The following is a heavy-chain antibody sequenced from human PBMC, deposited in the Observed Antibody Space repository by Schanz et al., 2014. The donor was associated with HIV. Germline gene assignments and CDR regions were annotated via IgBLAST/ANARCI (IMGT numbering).Heavy chain of an antibody. J-gene: IGHJ6*02. CDR2: IIGSGGRT. CDR1: RFTFSSFA. V-gene: IGHV3-23*01. Sequence: EVQLLESGGGLVQPGGSLRLSCAASRFTFSSFAMGWVRQAPGKGLEWVSTIIGSGGRTYYADSVKGRFTISRDNSMNTLYXXMNSXRAEDTAVYYCAKFLRKYDYYGMDVWGQGTTVTVSS. CDR3: AKFLRKYDYYGMDV.